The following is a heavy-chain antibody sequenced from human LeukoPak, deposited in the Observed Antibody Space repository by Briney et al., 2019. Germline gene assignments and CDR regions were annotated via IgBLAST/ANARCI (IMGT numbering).Heavy chain of an antibody. J-gene: IGHJ4*02. CDR2: INHSGST. D-gene: IGHD2-15*01. V-gene: IGHV4-34*01. CDR3: ARGAYCSCGSCQYYFDY. Sequence: PSETLSLTCAVYGGSFSGYYWSWIRQPPGKGLEWIGEINHSGSTNYNPSLKSRVTISVDTSKNQFSLKLSSVTAADTAVYYCARGAYCSCGSCQYYFDYWGQGTLVTVSS. CDR1: GGSFSGYY.